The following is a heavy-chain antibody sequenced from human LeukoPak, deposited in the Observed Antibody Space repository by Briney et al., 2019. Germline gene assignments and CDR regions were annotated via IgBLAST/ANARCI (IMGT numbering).Heavy chain of an antibody. CDR1: GDGVSSSSAA. V-gene: IGHV6-1*01. J-gene: IGHJ4*02. CDR2: TYYRSKWYN. D-gene: IGHD4-11*01. CDR3: ARGNTVTGYYFDY. Sequence: SQTLSLTCAISGDGVSSSSAAWAWIRQSPSGGLEWLGRTYYRSKWYNDYALFVRSRITINPDTSKNQFSLQLNSVTPEDTAVYFCARGNTVTGYYFDYWGQGTLVTVSS.